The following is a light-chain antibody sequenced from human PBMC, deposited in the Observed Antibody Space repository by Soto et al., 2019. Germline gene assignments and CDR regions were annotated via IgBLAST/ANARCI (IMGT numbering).Light chain of an antibody. J-gene: IGLJ2*01. Sequence: QSALTQPASVSWSPGQSITISCTGTSSDIGGHNLVSWYQRHPGKAPKFMIYDVTKRPSGVSNRFSGSKSGNTASLTISGLQAEDEADYYCCSYAGSSTVVFGGGTKLTVL. CDR1: SSDIGGHNL. CDR2: DVT. CDR3: CSYAGSSTVV. V-gene: IGLV2-23*02.